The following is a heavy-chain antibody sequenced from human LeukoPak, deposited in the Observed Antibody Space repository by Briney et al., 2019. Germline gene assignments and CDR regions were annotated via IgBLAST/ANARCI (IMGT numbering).Heavy chain of an antibody. D-gene: IGHD6-6*01. Sequence: ASVKVSCKAFGYTFTGYYMHWVRQAPGQGLEWLGWINPNSGGTNYAQKFQGRVTMTRDTSISTAYMELSRLRSDDTAVYYCARVGLYSSSSAYYFDYWGQGTLVTVSS. CDR2: INPNSGGT. CDR1: GYTFTGYY. J-gene: IGHJ4*02. V-gene: IGHV1-2*02. CDR3: ARVGLYSSSSAYYFDY.